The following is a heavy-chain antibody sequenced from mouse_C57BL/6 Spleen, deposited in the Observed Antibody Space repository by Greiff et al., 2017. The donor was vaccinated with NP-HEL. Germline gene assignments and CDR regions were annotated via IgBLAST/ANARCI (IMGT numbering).Heavy chain of an antibody. CDR3: AREGVWLRGYFDY. CDR2: INPNNGGT. J-gene: IGHJ2*01. CDR1: GYTFTDYY. V-gene: IGHV1-26*01. Sequence: EVQLQQSGPELVKPGASVKISCKASGYTFTDYYMNWVKQSHGKSLEWIGDINPNNGGTSYNQKFKGKATLTVDKSSSTAYMELRSLTSEDSAVYYCAREGVWLRGYFDYWGQGTTLTVSS. D-gene: IGHD2-2*01.